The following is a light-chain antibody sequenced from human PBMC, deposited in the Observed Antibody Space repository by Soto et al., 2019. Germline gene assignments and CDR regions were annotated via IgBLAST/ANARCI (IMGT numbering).Light chain of an antibody. CDR1: QDIGNF. CDR2: AAS. CDR3: QKCKVAPFT. J-gene: IGKJ4*01. Sequence: MLMTQSPSCGSALVRGGVSRAFRASQDIGNFLAWYQQKPGKVPKLLIYAASTLQSGVPSRFIGSGSGTEFTLTISSLQPQDVATYYCQKCKVAPFTFGGGTKVDIK. V-gene: IGKV1-27*01.